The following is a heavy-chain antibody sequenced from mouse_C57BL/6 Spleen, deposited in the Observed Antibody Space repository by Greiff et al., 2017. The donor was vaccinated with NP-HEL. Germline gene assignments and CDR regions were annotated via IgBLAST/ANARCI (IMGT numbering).Heavy chain of an antibody. V-gene: IGHV3-6*01. Sequence: EVKLQESGPGLVKPSQSLSLTCSVTGYSITSGYYWNWIRQFPGNKLEWMGYISYDGSNNYNPSLKNRISITRDTSKNQFFLKLNSVTTEDTATYYCARVIYYDYDWYFDVWGTGTTVTVSS. CDR1: GYSITSGYY. CDR2: ISYDGSN. D-gene: IGHD2-4*01. CDR3: ARVIYYDYDWYFDV. J-gene: IGHJ1*03.